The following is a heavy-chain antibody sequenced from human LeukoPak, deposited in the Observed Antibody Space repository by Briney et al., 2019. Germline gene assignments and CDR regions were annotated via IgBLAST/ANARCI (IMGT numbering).Heavy chain of an antibody. CDR2: ISYDGSNK. Sequence: PGGSLRLSCAASGFTFSSYAVHWVRQAPGKGREWVAVISYDGSNKYYADSVKGRFTISRDNSKNTLYLQMNSLRAEDTAVYYCATLDPYFLDYWGQGTLVTVSS. J-gene: IGHJ4*02. CDR1: GFTFSSYA. V-gene: IGHV3-30-3*01. CDR3: ATLDPYFLDY. D-gene: IGHD2-8*01.